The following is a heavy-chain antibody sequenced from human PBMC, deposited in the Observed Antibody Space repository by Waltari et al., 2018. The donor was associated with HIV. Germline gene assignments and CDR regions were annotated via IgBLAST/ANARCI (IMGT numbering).Heavy chain of an antibody. D-gene: IGHD2-21*02. CDR2: IIPILGIA. Sequence: QVQLVQSGAEVKKPGSSVKVSCKASGGTFSSYAISWVRQAPGQGLEWMGRIIPILGIANYAQKFQGRVTITADKSTSTAYMELSSLRSEDTAVYYCARDCGGDCYMLGLGYYYYGMDVWGQGTTVTVSS. V-gene: IGHV1-69*04. CDR3: ARDCGGDCYMLGLGYYYYGMDV. CDR1: GGTFSSYA. J-gene: IGHJ6*02.